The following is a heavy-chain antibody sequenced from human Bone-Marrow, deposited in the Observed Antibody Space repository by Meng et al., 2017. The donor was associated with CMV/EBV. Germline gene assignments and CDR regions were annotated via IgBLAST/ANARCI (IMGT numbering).Heavy chain of an antibody. J-gene: IGHJ4*02. Sequence: GESLKISCAASGFTFSDYYMSWIRQAPGKGLEWLSFISPPADNIYYADSVKGRFTISRENARKSLYLQMNGLRAEDTAVYYCARDRGAYCSSTSCYTFDYWGQGILVTVSS. V-gene: IGHV3-11*01. CDR2: ISPPADNI. D-gene: IGHD2-2*01. CDR1: GFTFSDYY. CDR3: ARDRGAYCSSTSCYTFDY.